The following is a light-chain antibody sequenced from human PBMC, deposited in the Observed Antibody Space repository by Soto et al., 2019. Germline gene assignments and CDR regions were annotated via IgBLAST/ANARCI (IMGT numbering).Light chain of an antibody. CDR1: QGIRSD. CDR3: LQDYDYPRT. CDR2: GVS. V-gene: IGKV1-6*01. J-gene: IGKJ1*01. Sequence: AIQMTQSPSSLSASVGDRVTITCRASQGIRSDLGWYQQRPGEAPKLLIYGVSSLQSGVPSRFSVSGSGTDFTLTISSLQPEDFATYYCLQDYDYPRTFGQGTKVEI.